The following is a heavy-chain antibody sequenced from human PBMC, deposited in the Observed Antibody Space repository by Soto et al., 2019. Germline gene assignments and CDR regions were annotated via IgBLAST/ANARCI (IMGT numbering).Heavy chain of an antibody. V-gene: IGHV3-48*02. CDR2: ISGSRSTI. J-gene: IGHJ4*02. D-gene: IGHD1-26*01. Sequence: EVQLVESGGGLVQPGGSLRLSCEASGFTFDSYSMNWVRQAPGKGLEWVSYISGSRSTIFYADSVRGRFTISRDNAKNSLYLQMNSLRDEDTAVYYCARDWVGLDYWGQGTLVTVSS. CDR3: ARDWVGLDY. CDR1: GFTFDSYS.